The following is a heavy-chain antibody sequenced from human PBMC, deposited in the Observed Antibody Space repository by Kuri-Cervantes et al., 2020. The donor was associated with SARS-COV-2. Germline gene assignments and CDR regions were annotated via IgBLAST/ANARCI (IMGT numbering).Heavy chain of an antibody. CDR2: ISYDGSNK. Sequence: GESLKXXCAASGFTFSSYAMHWVRXAPGKGLEWXXVISYDGSNKYXADSVKGRFTIXRDNSKNTLYLQTNSLRAEDTAVYYCARGPYRRFDPWGQGTLVTVSS. V-gene: IGHV3-30*14. CDR3: ARGPYRRFDP. J-gene: IGHJ5*02. CDR1: GFTFSSYA. D-gene: IGHD4-11*01.